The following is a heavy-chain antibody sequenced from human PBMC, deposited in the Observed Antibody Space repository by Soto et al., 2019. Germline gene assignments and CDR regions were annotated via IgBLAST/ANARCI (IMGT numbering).Heavy chain of an antibody. V-gene: IGHV3-23*01. CDR2: ISGSGGST. Sequence: PGGSVRLCCAASGFTFSSYAMSWVRQAPGKGLEWVSAISGSGGSTYYADSVKGRFTISRDNAKNTLYLQMKSLRAEETAVYYCAKFLLFVYGDSFYYFYSRGQRTLVPVS. CDR1: GFTFSSYA. CDR3: AKFLLFVYGDSFYYFYS. D-gene: IGHD4-17*01. J-gene: IGHJ4*01.